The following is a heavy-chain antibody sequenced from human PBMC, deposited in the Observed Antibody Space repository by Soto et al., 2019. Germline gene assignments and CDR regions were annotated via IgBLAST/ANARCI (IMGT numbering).Heavy chain of an antibody. V-gene: IGHV3-30*03. CDR1: GFTFSSYG. CDR3: TRRRYYYDSSGYYNDAFDI. J-gene: IGHJ3*02. Sequence: PGGSLRLSCAASGFTFSSYGMHWVRQAPGKGLEWVAVISYDGSNKYYADSVKGRFTISRDNSKSIAYLQMNSLKTEDTAVYYCTRRRYYYDSSGYYNDAFDIWGQGTMVTVSS. D-gene: IGHD3-22*01. CDR2: ISYDGSNK.